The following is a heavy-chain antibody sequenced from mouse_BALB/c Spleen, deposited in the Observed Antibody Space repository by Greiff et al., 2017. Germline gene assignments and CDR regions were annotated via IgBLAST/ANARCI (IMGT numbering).Heavy chain of an antibody. D-gene: IGHD2-10*02. CDR3: ARDGYGNYPY. J-gene: IGHJ3*01. Sequence: EVQRVESGGGLVKPGGSLKLSCAASGFTFSDYYMYWVRQTPEKRLEWVATISDGGSYTYYPDSVKGRFTISRDNAKNNLYLQMSSLKSEDTAMYYCARDGYGNYPYWGQGTLVTVSA. V-gene: IGHV5-4*02. CDR1: GFTFSDYY. CDR2: ISDGGSYT.